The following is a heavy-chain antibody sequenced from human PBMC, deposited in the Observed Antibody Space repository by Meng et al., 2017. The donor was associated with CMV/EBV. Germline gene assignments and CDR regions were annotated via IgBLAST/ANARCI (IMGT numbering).Heavy chain of an antibody. J-gene: IGHJ4*02. CDR1: GFSFSDHY. CDR2: GRHQVKGYST. V-gene: IGHV3-72*01. Sequence: GESLKISCAVSGFSFSDHYMEWVRQAPGKGLEWIGRGRHQVKGYSTSYAASVVGRFTISRDESKNLLYLQMNNLKTEDTAVYFCARTYFDPMIRDLDSWGQGTLVTVSS. CDR3: ARTYFDPMIRDLDS. D-gene: IGHD3-9*01.